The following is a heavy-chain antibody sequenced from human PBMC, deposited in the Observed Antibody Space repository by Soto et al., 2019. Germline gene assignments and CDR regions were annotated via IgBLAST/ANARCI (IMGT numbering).Heavy chain of an antibody. Sequence: PSQTLSLTCSISGDSVSSNSAAWNWIRQSPSRGLEWLGRTYYRSKWYNDYAVYVKSRITINPDTSKNQLSLQLNSVTPEDTAVYYCARERYGDYGRGTFDIWGQGTMVTVSS. CDR1: GDSVSSNSAA. V-gene: IGHV6-1*01. D-gene: IGHD4-17*01. CDR2: TYYRSKWYN. CDR3: ARERYGDYGRGTFDI. J-gene: IGHJ3*02.